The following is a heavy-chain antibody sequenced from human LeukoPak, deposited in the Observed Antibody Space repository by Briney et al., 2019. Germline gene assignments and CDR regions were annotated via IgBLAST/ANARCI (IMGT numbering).Heavy chain of an antibody. D-gene: IGHD3-22*01. Sequence: GGSLRLSCAASGFTFSTYAMSWVRQAPGKGLEWVSTISGSGNDTDYAESVRGRFTISRDNSKNTLYLQMNALSAEDTAVYYCARDPGGYYDSSGWYFDLWGRGTLVTVSS. V-gene: IGHV3-23*01. J-gene: IGHJ2*01. CDR2: ISGSGNDT. CDR3: ARDPGGYYDSSGWYFDL. CDR1: GFTFSTYA.